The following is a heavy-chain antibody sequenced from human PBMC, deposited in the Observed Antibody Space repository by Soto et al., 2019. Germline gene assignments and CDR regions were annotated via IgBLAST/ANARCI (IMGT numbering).Heavy chain of an antibody. CDR2: IIPIFGTA. CDR3: ARDGYGDPGYYYGMDV. V-gene: IGHV1-69*13. D-gene: IGHD4-17*01. Sequence: GASVKVSCKASGGTFSSYAISWVRQAPGQGLEWMGGIIPIFGTANYAQKFQGRVTITADESTSTAYMELSSLRSEDTAVYYCARDGYGDPGYYYGMDVWGQGTTVTVSS. J-gene: IGHJ6*02. CDR1: GGTFSSYA.